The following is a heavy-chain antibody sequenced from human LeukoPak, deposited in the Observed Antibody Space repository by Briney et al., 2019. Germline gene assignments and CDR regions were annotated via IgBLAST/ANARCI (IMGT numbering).Heavy chain of an antibody. CDR1: GGSFSGYY. CDR2: INHSGST. V-gene: IGHV4-34*01. Sequence: PSETLSLTCAVYGGSFSGYYWSWIRQPPGKGLEWIGEINHSGSTNYNPSLKSRVTISVDTSKNQFSLKLSSVTAADTAVYYCARGGVGYYYGSGSRENDAFDIWGQGTMVTVSS. J-gene: IGHJ3*02. D-gene: IGHD3-10*01. CDR3: ARGGVGYYYGSGSRENDAFDI.